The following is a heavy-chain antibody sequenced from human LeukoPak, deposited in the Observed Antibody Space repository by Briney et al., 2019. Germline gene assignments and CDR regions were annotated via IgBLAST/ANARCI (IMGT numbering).Heavy chain of an antibody. CDR2: INHSGST. V-gene: IGHV4-34*01. CDR3: ARGGGSGWYIDY. CDR1: GASLSTSPYY. Sequence: SETLSLTCSVSGASLSTSPYYWSWIRQPPGKGLEWIGEINHSGSTNYNPSLKSRVTISVDTSKNQFSLKLSSVTAADTAVYYCARGGGSGWYIDYWGQGTLVTVSS. J-gene: IGHJ4*02. D-gene: IGHD6-19*01.